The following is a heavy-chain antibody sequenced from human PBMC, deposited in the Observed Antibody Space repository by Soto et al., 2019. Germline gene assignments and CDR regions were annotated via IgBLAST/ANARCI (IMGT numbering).Heavy chain of an antibody. CDR1: GGSISSGDYY. D-gene: IGHD6-13*01. Sequence: SETLSLTCTVSGGSISSGDYYWSWIRQPPGKGLEWIGYIYYSGSTNYNPSLKSRVTISVDTSKNQFSLKLSSVTAADTAVYYCASSLSSSPTTLDYWGQGTLVTVSS. CDR2: IYYSGST. CDR3: ASSLSSSPTTLDY. V-gene: IGHV4-61*08. J-gene: IGHJ4*02.